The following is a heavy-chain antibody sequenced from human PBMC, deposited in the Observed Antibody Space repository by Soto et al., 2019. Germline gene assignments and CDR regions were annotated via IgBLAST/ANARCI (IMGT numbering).Heavy chain of an antibody. J-gene: IGHJ6*02. CDR1: GYTFTSYY. CDR3: AREGTVPAIYYYGMDV. CDR2: INPSGGST. Sequence: ASVKVSCKASGYTFTSYYMHWVRQAHGQGLEWMGIINPSGGSTSYAQKFQGRVTMTRDTSTSTVYMELSSLRSEDTAVYYCAREGTVPAIYYYGMDVWGQGTTVTVSS. D-gene: IGHD2-2*01. V-gene: IGHV1-46*03.